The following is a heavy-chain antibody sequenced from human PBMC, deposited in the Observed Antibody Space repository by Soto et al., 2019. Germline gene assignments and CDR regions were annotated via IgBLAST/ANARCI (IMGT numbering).Heavy chain of an antibody. CDR3: ARDIEGRTSSGVAFRSYDY. V-gene: IGHV3-11*01. J-gene: IGHJ4*02. D-gene: IGHD3-3*01. CDR1: GFSLSDHY. Sequence: QVQLVESGGALVKPGGSLRLSCAASGFSLSDHYMSWIRQAPGKGLEWISSMTRSGSDIYYADSVKGRFTISRDNSKNSLFLQMISLRADDTAVYYCARDIEGRTSSGVAFRSYDYWGQGTLVTVSS. CDR2: MTRSGSDI.